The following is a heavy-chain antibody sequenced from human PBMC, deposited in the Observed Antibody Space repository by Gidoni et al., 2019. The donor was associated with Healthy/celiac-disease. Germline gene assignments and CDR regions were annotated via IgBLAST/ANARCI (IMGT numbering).Heavy chain of an antibody. Sequence: EVQLVESGGGLVQPGGSLRLSCAASGFTFSSYSMNWVRQAPGKGLEWVSYISSSSSTIYYADSVKGRFTISRDNAKNSLYLQMNSLRDEDTAVYYCARDLPHYYDSSGREGYFDYWGQGTLVTVSS. CDR3: ARDLPHYYDSSGREGYFDY. D-gene: IGHD3-22*01. V-gene: IGHV3-48*02. CDR1: GFTFSSYS. CDR2: ISSSSSTI. J-gene: IGHJ4*02.